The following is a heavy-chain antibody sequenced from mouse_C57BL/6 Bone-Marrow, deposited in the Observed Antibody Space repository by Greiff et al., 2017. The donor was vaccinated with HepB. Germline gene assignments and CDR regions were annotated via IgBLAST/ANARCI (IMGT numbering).Heavy chain of an antibody. D-gene: IGHD1-1*01. CDR1: GYTFTSYW. Sequence: QVQLKQPGAELLRPGTSVKLSCKASGYTFTSYWMHWVKQRPGQGLEWIGVIDPSDSYTNYNQKFKGKATLTVDTSSSTAYMQLSSLTSEDSAVYYCARRLTTVVADYWGQGTTLTVSS. J-gene: IGHJ2*01. CDR2: IDPSDSYT. CDR3: ARRLTTVVADY. V-gene: IGHV1-59*01.